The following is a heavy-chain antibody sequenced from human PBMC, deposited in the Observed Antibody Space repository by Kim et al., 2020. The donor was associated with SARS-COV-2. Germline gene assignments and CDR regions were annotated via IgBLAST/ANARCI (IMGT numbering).Heavy chain of an antibody. CDR2: ISSSSSYT. CDR1: GFIFSDYY. J-gene: IGHJ4*02. V-gene: IGHV3-11*03. CDR3: ARFCPVGVYYFDY. D-gene: IGHD2-15*01. Sequence: GGSLRLSCAASGFIFSDYYMSWIRQAPGKGLEWISYISSSSSYTNYADSVKGRFTISRDNAKNSLYLQLNSLRAEDTALYYCARFCPVGVYYFDYWGQGTLVTVSS.